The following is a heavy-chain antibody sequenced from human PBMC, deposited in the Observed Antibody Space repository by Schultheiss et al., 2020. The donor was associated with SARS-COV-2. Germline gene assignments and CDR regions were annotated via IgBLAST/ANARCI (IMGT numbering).Heavy chain of an antibody. D-gene: IGHD5/OR15-5a*01. V-gene: IGHV3-33*01. CDR3: SRVLVSISGNWFDP. Sequence: GGSLRLSCAASGFPFSSYAMHWVRQAPGKGLEWVAVIWYDESYKYYADSVKGRFTISRDNSKNTLYLQMNSLRAEDTAVYYCSRVLVSISGNWFDPWGQGTLVTVSS. J-gene: IGHJ5*02. CDR2: IWYDESYK. CDR1: GFPFSSYA.